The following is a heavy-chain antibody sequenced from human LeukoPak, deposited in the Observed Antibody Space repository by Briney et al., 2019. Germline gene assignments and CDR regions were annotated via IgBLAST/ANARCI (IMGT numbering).Heavy chain of an antibody. CDR2: MYHSGTT. CDR3: VRGPLLWFAELRFDP. Sequence: PSETLSLTCTVSGYTISSGYYWGWIRQPPGKGLEWIGSMYHSGTTYYNASLKSRATISVDTSKNQISLKVNSMTAADTAVYYCVRGPLLWFAELRFDPWGQGTLVTVSS. V-gene: IGHV4-38-2*02. D-gene: IGHD3-10*01. J-gene: IGHJ5*02. CDR1: GYTISSGYY.